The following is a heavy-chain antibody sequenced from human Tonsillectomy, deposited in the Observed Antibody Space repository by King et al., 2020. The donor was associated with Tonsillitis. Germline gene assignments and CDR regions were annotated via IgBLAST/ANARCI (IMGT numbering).Heavy chain of an antibody. CDR1: GYIFTDYY. J-gene: IGHJ6*03. D-gene: IGHD2/OR15-2a*01. Sequence: QVQLVESGAEVKKPGASVKVSCKASGYIFTDYYMHWVRQAPGQGLEWMGWINPNSGATKFAQKFQGRVTMTRDTSISTAYMEVSRLRSDDTAVYYCARGGNSWYNYYSYMDVWGKGTTVTV. CDR3: ARGGNSWYNYYSYMDV. CDR2: INPNSGAT. V-gene: IGHV1-2*02.